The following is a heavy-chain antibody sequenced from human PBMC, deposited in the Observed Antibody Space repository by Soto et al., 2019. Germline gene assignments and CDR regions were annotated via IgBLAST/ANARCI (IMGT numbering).Heavy chain of an antibody. CDR2: ITYSGGST. CDR3: AKKLHFGSGTYYSYFDY. D-gene: IGHD3-10*01. V-gene: IGHV3-23*01. Sequence: PGGSLRLSCAASGFTFSHYAMSWVRQAPGKGLEWVSTITYSGGSTYYADSVKGRFIISRDNSKNTLYLQMNSLRVEDTAVYYCAKKLHFGSGTYYSYFDYWGQGTLVTVSS. J-gene: IGHJ4*02. CDR1: GFTFSHYA.